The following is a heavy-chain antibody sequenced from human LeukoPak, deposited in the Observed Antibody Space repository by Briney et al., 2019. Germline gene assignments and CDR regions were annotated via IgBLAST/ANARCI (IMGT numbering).Heavy chain of an antibody. CDR2: ISSSSSYI. J-gene: IGHJ5*02. CDR1: GFTFSSYS. D-gene: IGHD3-10*01. Sequence: GGSLRLSCAASGFTFSSYSMNWVRQAPGKGLEWVSSISSSSSYIYYADSVKGRFTISRDNAKNSLYLQMNSLRAEDTAVYYCARDKSPRRAWFGELGNWFDPWGQGTLVTVSS. V-gene: IGHV3-21*04. CDR3: ARDKSPRRAWFGELGNWFDP.